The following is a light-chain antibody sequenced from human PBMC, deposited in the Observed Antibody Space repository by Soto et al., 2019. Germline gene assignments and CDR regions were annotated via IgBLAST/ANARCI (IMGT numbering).Light chain of an antibody. CDR1: SSDVGNYNY. CDR3: CSYAGSYSWV. Sequence: QSALTQPRSVSGSPGQSVTISCTGTSSDVGNYNYVSWYQQYPGKAPKLMIYDVTKRPSGAPDRFSGSKSGNTASLTISGLQAEDEADYYCCSYAGSYSWVFGGGTKLTVL. V-gene: IGLV2-11*01. J-gene: IGLJ3*02. CDR2: DVT.